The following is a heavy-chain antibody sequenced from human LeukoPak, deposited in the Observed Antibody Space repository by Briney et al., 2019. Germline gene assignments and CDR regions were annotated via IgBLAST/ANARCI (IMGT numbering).Heavy chain of an antibody. Sequence: GGSLRLSCAASGFTFSSYAMRWVRQAPGKGLEWVSAISGSGGTTYYADSVKGRFTISRDNSKNTLYLQMNSLRAEDTAVYYCAKMPGGYVWGSYRIDYWGQGTLVTVSS. CDR2: ISGSGGTT. CDR1: GFTFSSYA. V-gene: IGHV3-23*01. CDR3: AKMPGGYVWGSYRIDY. J-gene: IGHJ4*02. D-gene: IGHD3-16*02.